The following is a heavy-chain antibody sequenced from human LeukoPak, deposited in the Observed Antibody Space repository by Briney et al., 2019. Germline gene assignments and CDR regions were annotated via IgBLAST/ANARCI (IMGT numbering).Heavy chain of an antibody. V-gene: IGHV1-69*02. J-gene: IGHJ1*01. Sequence: ASVKVSCKASGGTFSSYTISWVRQAPGQGLEWMGRIIPILGIANYAQKFQGRVTITADKSTSTAYMELSSLRSEDTAVYYCASDIVVVPAAIARTNFQHWGQVTLVTVSS. D-gene: IGHD2-2*01. CDR1: GGTFSSYT. CDR3: ASDIVVVPAAIARTNFQH. CDR2: IIPILGIA.